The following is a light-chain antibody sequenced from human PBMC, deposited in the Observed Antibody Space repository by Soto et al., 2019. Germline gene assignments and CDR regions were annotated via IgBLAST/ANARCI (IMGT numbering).Light chain of an antibody. V-gene: IGKV3D-20*02. CDR3: QQRQYWPSIT. CDR1: ESVSSNF. CDR2: GAS. Sequence: EIVLTQSPGTLSLSPGERVTLSCRASESVSSNFLAWYQQKPGQAPRLLIYGASSRAAGIPDRFSGSGSGTDFTLTINRVEPEDFAVYYCQQRQYWPSITFGQGTRLEIK. J-gene: IGKJ5*01.